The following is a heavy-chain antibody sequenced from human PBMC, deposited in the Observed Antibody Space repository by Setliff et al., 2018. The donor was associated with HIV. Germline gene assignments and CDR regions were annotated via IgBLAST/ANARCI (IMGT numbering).Heavy chain of an antibody. J-gene: IGHJ4*02. CDR1: GGTFSSYA. D-gene: IGHD2-8*01. CDR2: INPNSGGT. Sequence: ASVKVSCKASGGTFSSYAISWVRQAPGQGLEWMGRINPNSGGTNSAQKFQGRVTMTRDTSISTAYMELRSLRSDDTAVYYCARVNDILLGYWVGYFDYWGQGTLVTVSS. V-gene: IGHV1-2*06. CDR3: ARVNDILLGYWVGYFDY.